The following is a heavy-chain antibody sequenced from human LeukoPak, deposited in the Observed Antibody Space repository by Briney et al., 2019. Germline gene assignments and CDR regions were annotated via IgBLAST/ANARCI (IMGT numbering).Heavy chain of an antibody. J-gene: IGHJ4*02. V-gene: IGHV4-59*01. CDR1: GGSISSYY. Sequence: SETLSLTCTVSGGSISSYYWSWIRQPPGKGLEWVGYIYYSGSTNYNPSLKSRLTISVDTSKNQFSLKLSSVTAADTAVYYCARGSPGSYYNSDYWGQGTLVTVSS. D-gene: IGHD3-10*01. CDR2: IYYSGST. CDR3: ARGSPGSYYNSDY.